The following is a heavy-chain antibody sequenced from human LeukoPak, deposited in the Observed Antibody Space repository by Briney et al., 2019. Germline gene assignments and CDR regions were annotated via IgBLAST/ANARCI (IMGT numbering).Heavy chain of an antibody. D-gene: IGHD1-1*01. CDR1: GYTFTGYY. Sequence: SVKVSCKASGYTFTGYYMHWVRQAPGQALEWMGGIIPIFGTANYAQKFQGRVTITADESTSTAYMELSSLRSEDTAVYYCARQGYNWNDLINWFDPWGQGTLVTVSS. J-gene: IGHJ5*02. CDR2: IIPIFGTA. V-gene: IGHV1-69*13. CDR3: ARQGYNWNDLINWFDP.